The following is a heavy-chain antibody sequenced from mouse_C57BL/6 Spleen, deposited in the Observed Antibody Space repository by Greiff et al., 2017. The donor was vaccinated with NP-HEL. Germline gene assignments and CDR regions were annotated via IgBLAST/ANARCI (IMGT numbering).Heavy chain of an antibody. CDR2: ISYDGSN. J-gene: IGHJ4*01. CDR3: ARDHYSNYYAMDY. V-gene: IGHV3-6*01. D-gene: IGHD2-5*01. Sequence: EVKLMESGPGLVKPSQSLSLTCSVTGYSITSGYYWHWIRQFPGNKLEWMGYISYDGSNNYNPSLKNRISITRDTSKNQFFLKLNSVTTEDTATYYCARDHYSNYYAMDYWGQGTSVTVSS. CDR1: GYSITSGYY.